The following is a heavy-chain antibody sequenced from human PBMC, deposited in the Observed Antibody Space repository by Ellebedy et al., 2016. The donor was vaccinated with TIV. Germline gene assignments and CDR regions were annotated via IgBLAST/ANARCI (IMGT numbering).Heavy chain of an antibody. V-gene: IGHV3-21*01. Sequence: PGGSLRLSCAASGFTFSSYAMTWVRQAPGKGLEWVSSINDISSHIYYADSLRGRFTIASDNAKNSLFLQMDNWKADDTAVYYCSRDPRPYLRYGHYDFWGQGTLVTVSS. J-gene: IGHJ4*02. D-gene: IGHD3-9*01. CDR1: GFTFSSYA. CDR3: SRDPRPYLRYGHYDF. CDR2: INDISSHI.